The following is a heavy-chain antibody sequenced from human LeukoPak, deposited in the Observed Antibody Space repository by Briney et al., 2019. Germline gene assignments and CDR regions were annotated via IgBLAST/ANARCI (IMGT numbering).Heavy chain of an antibody. J-gene: IGHJ4*02. CDR3: AREVGATAY. CDR2: INPTGGST. D-gene: IGHD1-26*01. Sequence: ASVKVSCKASGYTFTSYYMHWVRQAPGQGLEWMGLINPTGGSTGYAQKFQGRVTITADKSTSTAYMELSSLRSEDTAVYYCAREVGATAYWGQGTLVTVSS. CDR1: GYTFTSYY. V-gene: IGHV1-46*01.